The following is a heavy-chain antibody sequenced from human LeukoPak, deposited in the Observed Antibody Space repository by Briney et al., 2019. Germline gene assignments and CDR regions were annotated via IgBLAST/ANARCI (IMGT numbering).Heavy chain of an antibody. J-gene: IGHJ6*03. V-gene: IGHV3-23*01. CDR1: GFTFSSYA. CDR3: AKGIEEVVVAATLSYMDV. CDR2: ISSSGDVT. D-gene: IGHD2-15*01. Sequence: GGSLRLSCAASGFTFSSYAMSWVRQAPGKGLAWVSAISSSGDVTKYADSAKSRFTISRDNSKNTVYLQMNSLRAEDTAVYYCAKGIEEVVVAATLSYMDVWGKGTTVTISS.